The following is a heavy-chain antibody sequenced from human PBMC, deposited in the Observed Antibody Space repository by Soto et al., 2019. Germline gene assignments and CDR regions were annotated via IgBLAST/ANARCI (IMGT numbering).Heavy chain of an antibody. CDR3: AHSLRYFDWLLPWFDP. CDR1: GFSLSTSGVG. CDR2: IYWDDDK. V-gene: IGHV2-5*02. J-gene: IGHJ5*02. Sequence: QITLKESGPTLVKPTQTLTLTCTFSGFSLSTSGVGVGWIRQPPGKALDWLALIYWDDDKRYSPSLKSRLTITKDTSKNQVVLTMTNMDPVDTATYYCAHSLRYFDWLLPWFDPWGQGTLVTVSS. D-gene: IGHD3-9*01.